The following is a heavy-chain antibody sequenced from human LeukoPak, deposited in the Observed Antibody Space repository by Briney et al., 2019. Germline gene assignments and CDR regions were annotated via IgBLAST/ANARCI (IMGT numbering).Heavy chain of an antibody. D-gene: IGHD3-22*01. CDR3: ARDLQSSSGYYYVVGY. J-gene: IGHJ4*02. V-gene: IGHV1-2*02. CDR1: GYTFTGYY. CDR2: INPNSGGT. Sequence: ASVKVSCKASGYTFTGYYMHWVRQAPGQGLGWMGWINPNSGGTNYAQKFQGRVTMTRDTSISTAYMELRRLRSDDTAVYYCARDLQSSSGYYYVVGYWGQGTLVTVSS.